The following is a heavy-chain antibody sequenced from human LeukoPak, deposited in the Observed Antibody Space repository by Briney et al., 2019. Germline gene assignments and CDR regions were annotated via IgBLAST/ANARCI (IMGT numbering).Heavy chain of an antibody. CDR2: IYTRGST. J-gene: IGHJ3*02. V-gene: IGHV4-4*07. D-gene: IGHD2-15*01. CDR1: GGSINNYY. Sequence: SETLSLTCTVSGGSINNYYWSWIRQPAGKGLEWIGRIYTRGSTNYNPSRKSRVTMSVDTSKNQFSRKLSSVTAADTAVYYCARGRYCSADICSGGDALDIWGQGTMVCVSS. CDR3: ARGRYCSADICSGGDALDI.